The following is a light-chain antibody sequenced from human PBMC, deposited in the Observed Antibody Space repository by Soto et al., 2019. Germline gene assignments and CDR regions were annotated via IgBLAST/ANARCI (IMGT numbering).Light chain of an antibody. Sequence: QSVLTQPPSVSGSPGQTVTISCTGTSSDVGGYNRVYWYQQPPGTAPKLMIYEDSNRPSGVPDRFSGSKSGNTASLTISGVEAEDDADYYCSSYTSSSTVVFGAGTKLTVL. CDR2: EDS. V-gene: IGLV2-18*02. CDR1: SSDVGGYNR. CDR3: SSYTSSSTVV. J-gene: IGLJ2*01.